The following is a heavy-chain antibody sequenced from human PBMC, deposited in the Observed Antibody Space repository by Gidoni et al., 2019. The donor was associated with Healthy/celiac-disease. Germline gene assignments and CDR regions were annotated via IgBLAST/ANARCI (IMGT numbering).Heavy chain of an antibody. Sequence: GLEWIGEINHSGSTNYNPSLKSRVTISVDTSKNQFSLKLSSVTAADTAVYYCARLGYSSSWPSNLNFDYWGQGTLVTVSS. D-gene: IGHD6-13*01. CDR3: ARLGYSSSWPSNLNFDY. J-gene: IGHJ4*02. CDR2: INHSGST. V-gene: IGHV4-34*01.